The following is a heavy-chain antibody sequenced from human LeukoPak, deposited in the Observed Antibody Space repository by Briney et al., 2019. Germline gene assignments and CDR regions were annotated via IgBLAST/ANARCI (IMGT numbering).Heavy chain of an antibody. CDR2: INPNSGGT. CDR1: GYTFTGYY. V-gene: IGHV1-2*02. CDR3: ARIACSGGSCYSSGDAFDI. J-gene: IGHJ3*02. D-gene: IGHD2-15*01. Sequence: ASVKVSCKASGYTFTGYYMHWVRQAPGQGLAWMGWINPNSGGTNYAQKFQGRVTMTRDTSISTAYMELSRLRSDDTAVYYCARIACSGGSCYSSGDAFDIWGQGTMVTVSS.